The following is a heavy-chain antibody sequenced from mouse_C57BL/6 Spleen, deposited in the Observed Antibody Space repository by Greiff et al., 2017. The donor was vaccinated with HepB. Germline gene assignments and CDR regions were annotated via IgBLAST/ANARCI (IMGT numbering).Heavy chain of an antibody. D-gene: IGHD2-5*01. CDR1: GFTFSNYW. Sequence: EVKVEESGGGLVQPGGSMKLSCVASGFTFSNYWMNWVRQSPEKGLEWVAQIRLKSDNYATHYAESVKGRFTISRDDSKSSVYLQMNNLRAEDTGMYYCTGDYSNLYFDVWGTGTTVTVSS. J-gene: IGHJ1*03. CDR2: IRLKSDNYAT. V-gene: IGHV6-3*01. CDR3: TGDYSNLYFDV.